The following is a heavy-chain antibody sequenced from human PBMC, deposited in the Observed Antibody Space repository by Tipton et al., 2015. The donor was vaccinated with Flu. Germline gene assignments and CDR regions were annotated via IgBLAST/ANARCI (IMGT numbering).Heavy chain of an antibody. V-gene: IGHV4-4*02. Sequence: GLVKPSGILSLTCVVSGGSISNSNWWTWVRQAPGKGLEWIGAVSRSGSTIYNPSLKSRVSISIDRSKNQFSLNLRSVTAADMAVYYCARRDYSNYVSDPKSWFDPWGQGTLVAVSS. CDR1: GGSISNSNW. CDR3: ARRDYSNYVSDPKSWFDP. CDR2: VSRSGST. D-gene: IGHD4-11*01. J-gene: IGHJ5*02.